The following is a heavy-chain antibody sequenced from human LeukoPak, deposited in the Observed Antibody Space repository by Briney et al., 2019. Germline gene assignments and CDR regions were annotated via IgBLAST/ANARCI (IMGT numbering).Heavy chain of an antibody. Sequence: KPSETLSLTCAVSGGSISSNNWWIWVRQSPEKGLEWIGEIYHDGSTNYNPSLKNRVTISMDKSKNQLSLKLNFVTAADTAVYYCARDRGGYTYSHDYWGQGTLVTVSS. CDR2: IYHDGST. CDR3: ARDRGGYTYSHDY. CDR1: GGSISSNNW. V-gene: IGHV4-4*02. J-gene: IGHJ4*02. D-gene: IGHD5-18*01.